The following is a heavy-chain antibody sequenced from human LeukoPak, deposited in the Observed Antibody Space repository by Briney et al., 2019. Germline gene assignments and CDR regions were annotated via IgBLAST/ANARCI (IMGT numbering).Heavy chain of an antibody. V-gene: IGHV3-33*08. Sequence: GGSLRLSCAASGFTFSSYGMRWVRQAPGKGLEWVAVIWYDGSNKYYADSVKGRFTISRDNSKNTLYLQMNSLRAEDTAVYYCARDQEKDYYDSSGYFDYWGQGTLVTVSS. J-gene: IGHJ4*02. D-gene: IGHD3-22*01. CDR2: IWYDGSNK. CDR1: GFTFSSYG. CDR3: ARDQEKDYYDSSGYFDY.